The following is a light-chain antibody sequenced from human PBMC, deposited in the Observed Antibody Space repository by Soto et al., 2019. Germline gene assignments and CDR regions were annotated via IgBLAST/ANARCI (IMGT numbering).Light chain of an antibody. Sequence: QSVLSQPPSASGTPGQRVTISCSGSSSNIGRNYIYWYQQLPGTAPKLLIYGNTQRPSGVPDRFSGSESGTSVSLAISGLRSEDEADYYCAAWDDSLRGYVFGTGTKVTVL. CDR2: GNT. V-gene: IGLV1-47*02. J-gene: IGLJ1*01. CDR3: AAWDDSLRGYV. CDR1: SSNIGRNY.